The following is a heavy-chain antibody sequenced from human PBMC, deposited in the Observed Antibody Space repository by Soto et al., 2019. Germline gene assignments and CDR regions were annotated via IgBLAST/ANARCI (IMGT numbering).Heavy chain of an antibody. Sequence: EVQLVESGGGLVQPGGSLRLSCAVSGFTFSDHYMDWVRQAPGQGLEWVARSRNKVKSYSTGYAASVKGRFTVSRDDSKSLLYLQMNSLTTEDTAVYYCARRNDFWSVGDMDVWGQGTTVTVSS. D-gene: IGHD3-3*01. CDR3: ARRNDFWSVGDMDV. CDR2: SRNKVKSYST. CDR1: GFTFSDHY. V-gene: IGHV3-72*01. J-gene: IGHJ6*02.